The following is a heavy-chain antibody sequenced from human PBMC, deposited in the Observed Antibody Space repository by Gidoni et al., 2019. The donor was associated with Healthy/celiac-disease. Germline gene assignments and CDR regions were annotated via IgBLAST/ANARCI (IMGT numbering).Heavy chain of an antibody. Sequence: QVQLVESGGGVVQPGRSLRLSWAASGFTFSSYGMHWVRQAPGKGLEWVAVIWYDGINKYYADSVKGRFTISRDNSKNTLYLQMNSLRAEDTAVYYCARVNMAEYDSSGTGSGAFDIWGQGTMVTVSS. V-gene: IGHV3-33*01. CDR1: GFTFSSYG. J-gene: IGHJ3*02. CDR3: ARVNMAEYDSSGTGSGAFDI. D-gene: IGHD3-22*01. CDR2: IWYDGINK.